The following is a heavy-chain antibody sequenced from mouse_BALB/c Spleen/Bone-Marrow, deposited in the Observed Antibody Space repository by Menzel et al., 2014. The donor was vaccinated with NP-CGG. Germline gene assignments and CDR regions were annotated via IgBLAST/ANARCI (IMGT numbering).Heavy chain of an antibody. J-gene: IGHJ4*01. Sequence: EVNLMESGGGLVQPGGSRKLSCAASGFTFSSFGMHWVRQAPEKGLEWVAYISNGSSTIYYADTVKGRFTISRDNPKNTLCLQMTSLRSEDTAMYYCARKGAMITHYYAMDYWGQGTSVTVSS. CDR1: GFTFSSFG. V-gene: IGHV5-17*02. D-gene: IGHD2-4*01. CDR2: ISNGSSTI. CDR3: ARKGAMITHYYAMDY.